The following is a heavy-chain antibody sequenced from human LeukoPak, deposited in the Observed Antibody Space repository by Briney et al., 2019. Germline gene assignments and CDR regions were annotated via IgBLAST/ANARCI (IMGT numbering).Heavy chain of an antibody. J-gene: IGHJ4*02. Sequence: GGSLRLSCAASGFTFSSYAMSWVRQAPGKGLEWVSAIGGSGSRRYHADSVKGRFTISRDNSRNTPYLQMNSLRAEDTAVYYCARAYADSGHYEDYWGQGTLVTVSS. CDR3: ARAYADSGHYEDY. CDR1: GFTFSSYA. CDR2: IGGSGSRR. D-gene: IGHD4-17*01. V-gene: IGHV3-23*01.